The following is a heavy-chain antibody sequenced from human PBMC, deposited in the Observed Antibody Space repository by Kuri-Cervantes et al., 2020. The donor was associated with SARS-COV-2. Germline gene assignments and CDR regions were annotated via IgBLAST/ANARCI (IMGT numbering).Heavy chain of an antibody. V-gene: IGHV3-15*01. CDR3: TTDGGDIVATIDAFDI. D-gene: IGHD5-12*01. CDR2: IKSKTDGGTT. CDR1: GFTFSNAW. J-gene: IGHJ3*02. Sequence: GGSLRLSCAASGFTFSNAWMSWVRQAPGKGLEWVGRIKSKTDGGTTDYAAPVKGRFTISRDDSKNTRYLQMNSLKTEDTAVYYCTTDGGDIVATIDAFDIWGQGTMVTVSS.